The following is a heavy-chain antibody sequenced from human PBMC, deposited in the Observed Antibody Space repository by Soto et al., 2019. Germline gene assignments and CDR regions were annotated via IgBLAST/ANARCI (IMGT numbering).Heavy chain of an antibody. CDR1: GGSISSSNW. CDR3: ARDTTVDHDAFYI. V-gene: IGHV4-4*02. D-gene: IGHD1-1*01. Sequence: QVQLQESGPGLVKPSGTLSLTCAVSGGSISSSNWWSWVRQPPGKGLEWIGEIYHSGSTNYNPSLKSRVNIAVDESKHHFSLKLSSVTAADTAVYYCARDTTVDHDAFYIWGQRTMVTFSS. J-gene: IGHJ3*02. CDR2: IYHSGST.